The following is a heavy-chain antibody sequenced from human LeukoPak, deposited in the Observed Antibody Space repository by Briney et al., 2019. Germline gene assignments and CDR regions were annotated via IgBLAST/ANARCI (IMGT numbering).Heavy chain of an antibody. Sequence: ASVKVSCKASGYTFTSYGISWVRQAPGQGLEWMGWISAYNGNTNYAQKFQGRVTMTRDTSTSTVYLELSSLRSEDTAVYYCARDGDRQSQQWLASPSVYWGQGTLVTVSS. J-gene: IGHJ4*02. CDR2: ISAYNGNT. D-gene: IGHD6-19*01. V-gene: IGHV1-18*01. CDR3: ARDGDRQSQQWLASPSVY. CDR1: GYTFTSYG.